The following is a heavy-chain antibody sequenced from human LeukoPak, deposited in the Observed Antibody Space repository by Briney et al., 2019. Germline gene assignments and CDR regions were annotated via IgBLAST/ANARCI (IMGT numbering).Heavy chain of an antibody. J-gene: IGHJ4*02. CDR1: GLTFRSSA. Sequence: GRSLRLSCAASGLTFRSSAMHRVRQAPGKGLQWVALLSYDGSTEYHADSVKGRFTISRDTSKNTLYLQMNSLRAEDTAVYYCARALWVGGYFDYWGQGTRVTVSS. V-gene: IGHV3-30*04. D-gene: IGHD3-10*01. CDR2: LSYDGSTE. CDR3: ARALWVGGYFDY.